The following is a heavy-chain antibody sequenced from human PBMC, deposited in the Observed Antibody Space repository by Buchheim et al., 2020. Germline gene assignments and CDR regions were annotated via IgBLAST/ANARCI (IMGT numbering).Heavy chain of an antibody. CDR1: GFSFSSYW. Sequence: EVQLVESGGGLVQPGGSLRLSCAASGFSFSSYWMSWVRQAPGKGLERVANIKQDGSEKYYVDSVKGRFTISRDNAKNSLYLQKNSLKAEDTAVYYCERVRRTLPGIAAAGFDYWGQGTL. CDR2: IKQDGSEK. CDR3: ERVRRTLPGIAAAGFDY. V-gene: IGHV3-7*04. D-gene: IGHD6-13*01. J-gene: IGHJ4*02.